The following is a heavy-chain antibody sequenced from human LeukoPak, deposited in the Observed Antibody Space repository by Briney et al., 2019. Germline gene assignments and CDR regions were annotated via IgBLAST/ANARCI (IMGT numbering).Heavy chain of an antibody. CDR1: GGSFSGYY. CDR3: ARGRNPYYSGYDHPWFDP. CDR2: INHSGST. J-gene: IGHJ5*02. V-gene: IGHV4-34*01. D-gene: IGHD5-12*01. Sequence: SETLSLTCGVYGGSFSGYYWSWIRQSPGKGLEWIGEINHSGSTNYNPSLKSRVTISVDTSKNQFSLKMGSVTAADTAMYYCARGRNPYYSGYDHPWFDPWGQGTLVTVSS.